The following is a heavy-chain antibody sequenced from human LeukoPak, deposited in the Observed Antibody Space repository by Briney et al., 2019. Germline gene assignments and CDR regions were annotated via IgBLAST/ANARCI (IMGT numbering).Heavy chain of an antibody. J-gene: IGHJ4*02. CDR1: GFTVSSSY. CDR3: ARDLEAANAYYFDY. V-gene: IGHV3-66*01. Sequence: GGSLRLSCAASGFTVSSSYMSWVRQAPGKGLEWVSIISSAGTTYYADPVKGRFTISRDNSKNTVYLQVNSLRDEDTAVYYCARDLEAANAYYFDYWGQGTMVTVSS. CDR2: ISSAGTT. D-gene: IGHD6-13*01.